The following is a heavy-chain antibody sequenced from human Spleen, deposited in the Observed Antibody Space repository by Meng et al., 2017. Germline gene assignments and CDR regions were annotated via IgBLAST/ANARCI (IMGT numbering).Heavy chain of an antibody. D-gene: IGHD3-9*01. J-gene: IGHJ1*01. CDR1: GFTFSGHW. Sequence: EVQLVVSGVGLVRPGGSLRLSCAASGFTFSGHWMHWVRQAPGKGLVWVSRVTPDGRITTYADFVKGRFTISRDNAKNTLYLQMNSLRAEDTAVYYCTNDRLNHWGQGTLVTVSS. CDR3: TNDRLNH. V-gene: IGHV3-74*01. CDR2: VTPDGRIT.